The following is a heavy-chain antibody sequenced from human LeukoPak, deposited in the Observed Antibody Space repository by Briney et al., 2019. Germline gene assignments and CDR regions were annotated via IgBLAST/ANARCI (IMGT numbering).Heavy chain of an antibody. CDR3: ARGGYGAHMG. D-gene: IGHD4-17*01. J-gene: IGHJ4*02. CDR1: GFTFSSYW. Sequence: GGSLRLSCAASGFTFSSYWMSWVRQVPGKGLVWVSGINSDGTTTGYADSVKGRFTISRDNAKNTVSLQMSSLRAEDTALYYCARGGYGAHMGWGQGTLVTVSS. CDR2: INSDGTTT. V-gene: IGHV3-74*01.